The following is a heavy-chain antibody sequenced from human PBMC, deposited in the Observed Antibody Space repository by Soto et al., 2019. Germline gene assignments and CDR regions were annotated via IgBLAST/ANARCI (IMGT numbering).Heavy chain of an antibody. CDR2: VFGKSDGGTI. D-gene: IGHD3-16*01. Sequence: EVELVESGGGLVKPGGSLRLSCVVSGFSFTDACMTWVRQAPGKGLGGVARVFGKSDGGTIEYAAPVKGRFTISRDDSQTTVYLQMTSLKIDDTAVYYCATGARGTDLGQGVLVTVSS. CDR3: ATGARGTD. J-gene: IGHJ4*02. CDR1: GFSFTDAC. V-gene: IGHV3-15*01.